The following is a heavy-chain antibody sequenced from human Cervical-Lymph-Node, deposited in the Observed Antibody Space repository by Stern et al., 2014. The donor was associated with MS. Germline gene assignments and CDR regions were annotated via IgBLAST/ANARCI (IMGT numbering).Heavy chain of an antibody. D-gene: IGHD5-18*01. Sequence: VQLVESGAEVKKPGSSVKVSCKASGGTFSSYAISWVRQAPGQGLEWMGGIIPIFGIANYAQKFQGRVTITADKSTSTAYMELSSLRSEDTAVYYCAREGIQLWSHYYYYGMDVWGQGTTVTVSS. CDR3: AREGIQLWSHYYYYGMDV. CDR1: GGTFSSYA. CDR2: IIPIFGIA. J-gene: IGHJ6*02. V-gene: IGHV1-69*17.